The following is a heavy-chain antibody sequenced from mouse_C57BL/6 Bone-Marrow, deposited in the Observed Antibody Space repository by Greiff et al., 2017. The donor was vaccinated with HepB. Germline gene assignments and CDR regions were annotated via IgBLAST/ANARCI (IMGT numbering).Heavy chain of an antibody. D-gene: IGHD2-10*02. J-gene: IGHJ1*03. V-gene: IGHV1-59*01. CDR3: AREGGYAP. Sequence: VQLQQPGAELVRPGTSVKLSCKASGYTFTSYWMHWVKQRPGQGLEWIGVIDPSDSYTNYNQKFKGKATLTVDTSSSTAYMQLSSLTSEDSAVYYCAREGGYAPWGTGTTVTVSS. CDR1: GYTFTSYW. CDR2: IDPSDSYT.